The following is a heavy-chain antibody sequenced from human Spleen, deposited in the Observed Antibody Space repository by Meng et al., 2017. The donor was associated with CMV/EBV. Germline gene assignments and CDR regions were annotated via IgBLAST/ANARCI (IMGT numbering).Heavy chain of an antibody. D-gene: IGHD2-15*01. CDR1: SGGYS. J-gene: IGHJ4*02. CDR2: IYYSGST. Sequence: SGGYSCSWIRQHPGTGLEWIGYIYYSGSTYYSPSLKSRVTISLDTSKNQFSLKLSSLTAADTAVYYCARGPGYCSGGSCYSDNYFDYWGQGTLVTVSS. CDR3: ARGPGYCSGGSCYSDNYFDY. V-gene: IGHV4-31*02.